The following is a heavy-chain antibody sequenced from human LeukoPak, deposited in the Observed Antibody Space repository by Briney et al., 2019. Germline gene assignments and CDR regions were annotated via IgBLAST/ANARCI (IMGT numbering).Heavy chain of an antibody. Sequence: SVKVSCKASGYTFTSYYMHWVRQAPGQGLEWMGIIIPSGGSTSYAQKFQGRVTMTRDTSTSTVYMELSSLRSEDTAVYYCARSYCSGGSCNLIDYWGQGTLVTVSS. V-gene: IGHV1-46*01. CDR1: GYTFTSYY. CDR3: ARSYCSGGSCNLIDY. J-gene: IGHJ4*02. CDR2: IIPSGGST. D-gene: IGHD2-15*01.